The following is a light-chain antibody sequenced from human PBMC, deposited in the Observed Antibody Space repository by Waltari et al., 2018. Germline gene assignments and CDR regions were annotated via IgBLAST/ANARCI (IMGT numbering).Light chain of an antibody. CDR1: GSNIGAGYD. CDR2: GCP. Sequence: QSVLTQPPSVSGAPGQRVTISCTGSGSNIGAGYDVHWYQQLPRAAPKPPIYGCPSRPLGVPARFFGSTSGASASLAIIGLQAEDEADYYCQSYDTSLSVVFGGGTKLTVL. J-gene: IGLJ3*02. CDR3: QSYDTSLSVV. V-gene: IGLV1-40*01.